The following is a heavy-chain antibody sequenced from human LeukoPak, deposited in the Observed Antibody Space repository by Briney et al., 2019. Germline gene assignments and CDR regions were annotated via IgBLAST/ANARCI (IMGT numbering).Heavy chain of an antibody. D-gene: IGHD3-22*01. J-gene: IGHJ3*02. V-gene: IGHV1-24*01. CDR3: ATGYTVYDSSGPNAFDI. CDR2: FDPEDGET. CDR1: GYTLTELS. Sequence: APVKVSCKVSGYTLTELSMHWVRQAPGKGLEWMGGFDPEDGETIYAQKFQGRVTMTEDTSTDTAYMELSSLRSEDTAVYYCATGYTVYDSSGPNAFDIWGQGTMVTVSS.